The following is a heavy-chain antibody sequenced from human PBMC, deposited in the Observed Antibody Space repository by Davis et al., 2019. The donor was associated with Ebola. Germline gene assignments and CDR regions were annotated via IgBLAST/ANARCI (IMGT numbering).Heavy chain of an antibody. J-gene: IGHJ4*02. CDR2: ISGNGYGT. CDR1: GFTFADHA. D-gene: IGHD5-18*01. V-gene: IGHV3-43*02. Sequence: GGSLRLSCAASGFTFADHAMSWVRQAPGKALEWVSLISGNGYGTEYGDSVKGRFTISRDNSKNFLYLQVNDLRPEDTALYFCAKTRGYRLYYFEYWGQGTLVTVSS. CDR3: AKTRGYRLYYFEY.